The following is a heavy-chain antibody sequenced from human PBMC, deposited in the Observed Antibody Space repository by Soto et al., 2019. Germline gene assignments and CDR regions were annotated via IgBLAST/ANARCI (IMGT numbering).Heavy chain of an antibody. CDR1: GYTFASHG. Sequence: QVQLVQSGAEVKKPGASVKVSCKGSGYTFASHGISWVRQAPGQGLEWMGWISADNSNRNYSEKFQGRVTMTTDTSTSTAYLEVRSLRSDDTAVYYCARDAWQQCPGDYWGQGALATVSS. CDR2: ISADNSNR. J-gene: IGHJ4*02. V-gene: IGHV1-18*01. CDR3: ARDAWQQCPGDY. D-gene: IGHD2-2*01.